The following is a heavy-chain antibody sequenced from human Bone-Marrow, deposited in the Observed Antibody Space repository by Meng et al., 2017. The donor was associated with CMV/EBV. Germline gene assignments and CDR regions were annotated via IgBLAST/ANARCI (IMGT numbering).Heavy chain of an antibody. CDR2: TYYRSKWYN. CDR1: GDSVSSNSAA. Sequence: SETLSLTCAISGDSVSSNSAAWNWIRQSPSRGLEWLGRTYYRSKWYNDYAVSVKSRITINPDTSKNQFSLQLNSVTPEDTAVYYCAGRITGTTDYYYYGMYVWGQGTTVTVSS. CDR3: AGRITGTTDYYYYGMYV. D-gene: IGHD1-14*01. V-gene: IGHV6-1*01. J-gene: IGHJ6*02.